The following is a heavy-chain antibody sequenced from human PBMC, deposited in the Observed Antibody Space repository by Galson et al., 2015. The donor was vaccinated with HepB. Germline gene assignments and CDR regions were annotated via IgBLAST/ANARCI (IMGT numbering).Heavy chain of an antibody. CDR3: AKGTSADYVLGRLIDT. V-gene: IGHV3-23*01. D-gene: IGHD3-10*02. J-gene: IGHJ5*02. CDR2: VSGNGINT. Sequence: SLRLSCAASGFTFTSFAINWVRQSPGRGLEWLSAVSGNGINTYYIDSVKGRFTVSRDNSKNTVYLQLNSLRGDDTAVYFCAKGTSADYVLGRLIDTWGQGTLVTVSS. CDR1: GFTFTSFA.